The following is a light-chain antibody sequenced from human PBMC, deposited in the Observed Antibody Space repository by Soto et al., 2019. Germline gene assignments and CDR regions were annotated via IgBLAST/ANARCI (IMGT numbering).Light chain of an antibody. J-gene: IGKJ1*01. CDR2: GAS. Sequence: TQSVATLSVTPEAIAPLSCKASQSVRNNLVWYLQKPGQAPRLLIYGASSRATGIPDRFSGSGSGTDFTLTISRLEPEDFAVYYCQQYGSSPWTFGQGTKVDIK. V-gene: IGKV3-20*01. CDR3: QQYGSSPWT. CDR1: QSVRNN.